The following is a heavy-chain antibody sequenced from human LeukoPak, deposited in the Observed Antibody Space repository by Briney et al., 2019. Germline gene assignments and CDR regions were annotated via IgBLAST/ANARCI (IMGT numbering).Heavy chain of an antibody. CDR3: ARQHYDVWSGYYRADGPGGPFDY. V-gene: IGHV5-51*01. D-gene: IGHD3-3*01. CDR2: IYPGDSDT. CDR1: GYSLTRYW. J-gene: IGHJ4*02. Sequence: GEALNISCKGSGYSLTRYWIGWVRPMPGKGLEWMGIIYPGDSDTRSSPSFQGQVTISADKSISTAYLQWSSLKASDTAMYYCARQHYDVWSGYYRADGPGGPFDYWGQGTLVTVSS.